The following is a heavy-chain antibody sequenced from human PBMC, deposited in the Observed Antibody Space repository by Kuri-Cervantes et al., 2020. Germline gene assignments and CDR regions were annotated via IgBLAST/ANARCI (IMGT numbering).Heavy chain of an antibody. CDR2: IKQDGSEK. V-gene: IGHV3-7*01. Sequence: GGSLRLSCAASGFTFSSYWMSWVRQAPGKGLEWVANIKQDGSEKYYVDSVKGRFTISRDNAKNSLYLQMNSLRAEDTAVYYCAKDLPSSWSQKEIGAFDIWGQGTMVTVSS. CDR1: GFTFSSYW. J-gene: IGHJ3*02. CDR3: AKDLPSSWSQKEIGAFDI. D-gene: IGHD6-13*01.